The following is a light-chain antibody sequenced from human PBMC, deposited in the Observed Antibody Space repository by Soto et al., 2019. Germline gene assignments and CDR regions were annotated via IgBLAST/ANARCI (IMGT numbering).Light chain of an antibody. V-gene: IGLV1-40*01. Sequence: QSVLTQPPSVSGAPGQRVTISCTGSNSNIGAGYDVHWYLQLPGTAPKLLVYTNNNRPSGVPDRFSGSKSGTSASLAITGLQAEAEADYYCQSYDSRLSAYVFGTGTKVTV. J-gene: IGLJ1*01. CDR1: NSNIGAGYD. CDR3: QSYDSRLSAYV. CDR2: TNN.